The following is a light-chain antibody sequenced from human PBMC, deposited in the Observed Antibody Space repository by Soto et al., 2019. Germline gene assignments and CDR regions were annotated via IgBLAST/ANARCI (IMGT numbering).Light chain of an antibody. CDR1: RSFAGSY. CDR2: AAS. V-gene: IGKV3-20*01. J-gene: IGKJ2*01. Sequence: EIVLTQSPVTLSLSPGERATLSCRASRSFAGSYLGWYQQKPGQGPRLLIYAASTRATGLPDRFSGSGSATDFTLTISRLEPEDSAVYYCQHYDSSPPYTFGEGNKLEIK. CDR3: QHYDSSPPYT.